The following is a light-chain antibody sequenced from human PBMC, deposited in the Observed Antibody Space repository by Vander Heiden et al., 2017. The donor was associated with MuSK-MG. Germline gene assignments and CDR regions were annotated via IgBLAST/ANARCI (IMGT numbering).Light chain of an antibody. CDR2: GAA. CDR3: QQYDNWPSYT. Sequence: EIVMTQSPATLSVSPGERATLSCRASQSVSSKVVWYQHTPGQAPRLLIYGAATRAIGIPARFSGSGSGTEFTLTISRLQSEDFAVYFCQQYDNWPSYTFGQGTKLEIK. CDR1: QSVSSK. J-gene: IGKJ2*01. V-gene: IGKV3-15*01.